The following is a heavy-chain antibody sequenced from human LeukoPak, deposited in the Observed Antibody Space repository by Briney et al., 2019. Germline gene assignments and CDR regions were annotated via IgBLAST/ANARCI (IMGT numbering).Heavy chain of an antibody. Sequence: GPVKVSCKASGYTFTGYYMHWVRQAPGQGLEWMGWINPNSGGTNYAQKFQGRVTMTRDTSISTAYMEPSRLRSDDTAVYYCANNYGDYGPYYYYGMDVWGQGTTVTVSS. CDR2: INPNSGGT. CDR3: ANNYGDYGPYYYYGMDV. J-gene: IGHJ6*02. CDR1: GYTFTGYY. V-gene: IGHV1-2*02. D-gene: IGHD4-17*01.